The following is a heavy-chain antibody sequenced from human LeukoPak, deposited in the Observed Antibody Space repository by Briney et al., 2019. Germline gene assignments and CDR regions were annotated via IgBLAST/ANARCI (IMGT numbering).Heavy chain of an antibody. CDR2: IRSDVSSK. V-gene: IGHV3-30*02. CDR3: AKGYCSGGSCYDFDH. J-gene: IGHJ4*02. Sequence: GGSLSLSCAASGFSFSTYGMHWVRQAPGKGLEWVAIIRSDVSSKYYADSVKGRFTISRDNSKNTLYLQMNSLRAEDTAVYYCAKGYCSGGSCYDFDHRGQGTLVTVSS. CDR1: GFSFSTYG. D-gene: IGHD2-15*01.